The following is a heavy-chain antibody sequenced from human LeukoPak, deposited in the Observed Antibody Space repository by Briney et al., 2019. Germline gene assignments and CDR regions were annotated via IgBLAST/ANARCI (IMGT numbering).Heavy chain of an antibody. D-gene: IGHD1-14*01. V-gene: IGHV4-34*01. CDR1: GGSFSGYY. J-gene: IGHJ4*02. Sequence: SETLSLTCAVYGGSFSGYYWSWIRQPPGKGLEWIGEINHSGSTNYNPSLKSRVTISVDTSKNQFSLKLSSVTAADTAVYYCAGGSNRIIYYFDYWGQGTLVTVSS. CDR3: AGGSNRIIYYFDY. CDR2: INHSGST.